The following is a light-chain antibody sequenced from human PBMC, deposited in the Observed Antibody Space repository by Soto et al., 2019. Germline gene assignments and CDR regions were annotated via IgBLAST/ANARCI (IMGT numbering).Light chain of an antibody. CDR3: QQHRSAPPSWT. Sequence: EIVLTQSPGTLSLPPGERATLSCRASQSVSNNYLAWYQHKPGQPPRLLIFGASSRATGIPDRFSGSGSGTDFTLTISRLEPEDFAVYYCQQHRSAPPSWTFGPGTKVGI. J-gene: IGKJ1*01. CDR1: QSVSNNY. CDR2: GAS. V-gene: IGKV3-20*01.